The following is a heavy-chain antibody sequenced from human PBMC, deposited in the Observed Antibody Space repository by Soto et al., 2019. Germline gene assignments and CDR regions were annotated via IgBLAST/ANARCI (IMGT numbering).Heavy chain of an antibody. Sequence: PGGSLRLSCAASGFTFSSSWMYWVRQAPGKGLEWVAVIWYDGSNKYYADSVKGRFTISRDNSKNTLYLQMNSLRAEDTAVYYCARGRDGPFDYWGQGTLVTVSS. J-gene: IGHJ4*02. CDR3: ARGRDGPFDY. V-gene: IGHV3-33*08. CDR1: GFTFSSSW. CDR2: IWYDGSNK.